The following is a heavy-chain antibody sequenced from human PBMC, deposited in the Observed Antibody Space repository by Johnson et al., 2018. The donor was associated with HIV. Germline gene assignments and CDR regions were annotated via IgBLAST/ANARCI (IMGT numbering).Heavy chain of an antibody. CDR2: ISYDGSNK. CDR3: ARRWELHSNAFDI. Sequence: QVQLVESGGGVVQPGRSLRLSCAASGFTFTSYTMHWVRQAPGKGLEWVALISYDGSNKYYADSVKGRFTISRDNAKNSLYLQMNNLRAEDTALYYCARRWELHSNAFDIWGQVTMVTVSS. V-gene: IGHV3-30-3*01. D-gene: IGHD1-26*01. CDR1: GFTFTSYT. J-gene: IGHJ3*02.